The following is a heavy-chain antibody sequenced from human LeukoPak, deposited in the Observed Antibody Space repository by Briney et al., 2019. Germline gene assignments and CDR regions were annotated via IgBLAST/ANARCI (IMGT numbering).Heavy chain of an antibody. CDR1: GGSFSGYY. Sequence: PSETLSLTCAVYGGSFSGYYWSWIRQPPGKGLEWIGEINHSGSTNYNPSLKSRVTISVDTSKNQFSLKLSSVTAADTAVYYCARREGIVVVAAARRRAYNWFDPWGQGTLVTVSS. CDR2: INHSGST. J-gene: IGHJ5*02. V-gene: IGHV4-34*01. CDR3: ARREGIVVVAAARRRAYNWFDP. D-gene: IGHD2-2*01.